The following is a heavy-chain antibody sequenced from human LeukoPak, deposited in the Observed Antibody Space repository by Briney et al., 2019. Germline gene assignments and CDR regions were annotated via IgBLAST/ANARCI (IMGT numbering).Heavy chain of an antibody. D-gene: IGHD3-10*01. V-gene: IGHV3-30*02. CDR2: IRYDGSNK. CDR3: GKADYYGSGEGIDY. Sequence: GGSLRLSCAASGFTFSSYGMHWVRQAPGKGLEWVAFIRYDGSNKYYADSVKGRFTISRDNSKNTLYLQMNSLRAEDTAVYFGGKADYYGSGEGIDYWGQGTLVTVSS. CDR1: GFTFSSYG. J-gene: IGHJ4*02.